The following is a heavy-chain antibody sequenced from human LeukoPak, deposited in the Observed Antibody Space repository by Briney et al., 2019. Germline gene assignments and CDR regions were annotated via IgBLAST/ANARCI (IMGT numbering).Heavy chain of an antibody. CDR2: ISTSSMYI. CDR3: ARDLLGSGYTGNWYFDL. D-gene: IGHD3-3*01. Sequence: GGSLRLSCAASGFTFSSYAMSWVRQAPGKGLEWVSSISTSSMYIYYADSVKGRFTVSRDNAKNSLYLQMNSLRAEDTAVYYCARDLLGSGYTGNWYFDLWGRGTLVTVSS. V-gene: IGHV3-21*06. CDR1: GFTFSSYA. J-gene: IGHJ2*01.